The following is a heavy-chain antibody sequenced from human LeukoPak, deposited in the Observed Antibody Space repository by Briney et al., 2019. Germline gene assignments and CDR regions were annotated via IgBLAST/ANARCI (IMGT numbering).Heavy chain of an antibody. V-gene: IGHV1-69*13. J-gene: IGHJ6*03. D-gene: IGHD4-17*01. CDR1: GGTFSSYA. CDR3: ARRSAATVTTYYYYYYYMDV. Sequence: SVKVSCKASGGTFSSYAISWVRQAPGQGLEWVGGIIPIFGTANYAQKFQGRVTITADESTSTAYMELSSLRSEDTAVYYCARRSAATVTTYYYYYYYMDVWGKGTTVTVSS. CDR2: IIPIFGTA.